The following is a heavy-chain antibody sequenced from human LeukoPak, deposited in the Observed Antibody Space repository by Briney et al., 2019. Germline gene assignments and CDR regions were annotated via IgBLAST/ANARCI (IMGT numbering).Heavy chain of an antibody. Sequence: GSLRLSCAASGFTVSSNYMSWVRQAPGKGLEWVSVIYSGGSTYYADSVKGRFTISRDNSKNTLYLQMNSLRAEDTAVYYCAREGYGGNSGRDYWGQGTLVTVSS. D-gene: IGHD4-23*01. CDR1: GFTVSSNY. V-gene: IGHV3-53*01. CDR3: AREGYGGNSGRDY. CDR2: IYSGGST. J-gene: IGHJ4*02.